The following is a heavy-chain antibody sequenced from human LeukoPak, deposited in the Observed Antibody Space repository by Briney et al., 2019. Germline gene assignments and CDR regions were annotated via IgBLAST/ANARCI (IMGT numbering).Heavy chain of an antibody. D-gene: IGHD2-2*01. Sequence: SETLSFTCTVSGGSISSYYWSWIRQPPGKGLEWIGYIYYSGSTNYNPSLKSRVTISVDTSKNQFSLKLSSVTAADTAVYYCARVPAAMGYYYYYYMDVWGKGTTVTVSS. V-gene: IGHV4-59*08. CDR2: IYYSGST. J-gene: IGHJ6*03. CDR1: GGSISSYY. CDR3: ARVPAAMGYYYYYYMDV.